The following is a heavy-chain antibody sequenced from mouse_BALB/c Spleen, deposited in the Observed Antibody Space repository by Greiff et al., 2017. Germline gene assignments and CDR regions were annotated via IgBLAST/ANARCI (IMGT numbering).Heavy chain of an antibody. D-gene: IGHD2-14*01. Sequence: EVKLVESGGGLVKPGGSLKLSCAASGFTFSSYAMSWVRQTPEKRLEWVATISSGGSYTYYPDSVKGRFTISRDNAKNTLYLQMSSLRSEDTAMYYCARHEDYKYEPFYAVDYWGQGTSVTVSS. V-gene: IGHV5-9-3*01. CDR1: GFTFSSYA. CDR2: ISSGGSYT. J-gene: IGHJ4*01. CDR3: ARHEDYKYEPFYAVDY.